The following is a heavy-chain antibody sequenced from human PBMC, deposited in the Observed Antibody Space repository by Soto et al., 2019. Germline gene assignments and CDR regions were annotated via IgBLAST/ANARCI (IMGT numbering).Heavy chain of an antibody. V-gene: IGHV1-2*04. D-gene: IGHD2-2*01. J-gene: IGHJ6*02. Sequence: ASVKVSCKASGYTFTGYYMHWVRQAPGQGLEWMGWINPNSGGTNYAQKFQGWVTMTRDTSINTAYMELSRLRSDDTAVYYCARERDCSSTSCYLGDYYYGMDVWGQGTTVTVSS. CDR3: ARERDCSSTSCYLGDYYYGMDV. CDR2: INPNSGGT. CDR1: GYTFTGYY.